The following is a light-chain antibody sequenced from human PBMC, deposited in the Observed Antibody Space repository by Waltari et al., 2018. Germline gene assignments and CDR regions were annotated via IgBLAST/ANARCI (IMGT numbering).Light chain of an antibody. CDR2: WAS. CDR3: QQYYDFLYT. Sequence: DIVMTQSPDSLAVSLGERATINCKSSQSVLYSSNNKNYLAWYQQKPGKPPKLLIYWASTRKSGVPDRFSGSGSGTDFTLTISSLQAEDVAVYYCQQYYDFLYTFGQGTKLEIK. CDR1: QSVLYSSNNKNY. V-gene: IGKV4-1*01. J-gene: IGKJ2*01.